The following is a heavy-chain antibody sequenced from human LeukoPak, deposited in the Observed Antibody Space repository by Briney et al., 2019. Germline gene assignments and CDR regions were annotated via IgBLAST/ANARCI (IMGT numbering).Heavy chain of an antibody. CDR2: ISGSGGST. V-gene: IGHV3-23*01. J-gene: IGHJ4*02. Sequence: GGSLRLSCAASGLTFSSYAMSWVRQAPGKGLEWVSAISGSGGSTYYADSVKGRFTISRDNSKNTLYLQMNSLRAEDTAVYYCAKSPKNYDILTGYYTFDYWGQGTLVTVSS. CDR1: GLTFSSYA. D-gene: IGHD3-9*01. CDR3: AKSPKNYDILTGYYTFDY.